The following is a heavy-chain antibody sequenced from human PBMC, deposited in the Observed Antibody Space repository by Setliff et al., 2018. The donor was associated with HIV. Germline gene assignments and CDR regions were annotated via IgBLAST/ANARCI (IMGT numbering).Heavy chain of an antibody. V-gene: IGHV4-39*01. Sequence: AETLSLTCSVSGGSISSSSDYWVWIRQPPGKGLEWIGSIYYSGSVYYNPSLQSRVTISVDTPSNQFSLKLSSVTAADTALYYCARQNSGWGVGLYYFDYWGQGTLVTVSS. D-gene: IGHD6-19*01. CDR1: GGSISSSSDY. CDR3: ARQNSGWGVGLYYFDY. J-gene: IGHJ4*02. CDR2: IYYSGSV.